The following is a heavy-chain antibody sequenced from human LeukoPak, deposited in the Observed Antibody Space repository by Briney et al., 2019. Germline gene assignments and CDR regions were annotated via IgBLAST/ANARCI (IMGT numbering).Heavy chain of an antibody. CDR3: ARDQSGGRRYGMDV. D-gene: IGHD2-15*01. V-gene: IGHV3-21*01. J-gene: IGHJ6*02. Sequence: GGSLRLSCAASGFTFSSYSMNWVRQAPGKGLGWVSSISSSSSYIYYADSVKGRFTISRDNAKNSLYLQMNSLRAEDTAVYYCARDQSGGRRYGMDVWGQGTTVTVSS. CDR1: GFTFSSYS. CDR2: ISSSSSYI.